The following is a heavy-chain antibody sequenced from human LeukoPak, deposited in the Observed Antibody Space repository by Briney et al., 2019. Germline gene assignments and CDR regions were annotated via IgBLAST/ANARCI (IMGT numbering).Heavy chain of an antibody. CDR1: GFTFSSYA. CDR2: ISYDGSNK. V-gene: IGHV3-30-3*01. CDR3: ARDAEVYYFDY. Sequence: PGRSLRLSCAASGFTFSSYAMHWVRQAPGKGLEWVAVISYDGSNKHYADSVKGRFTISRDNSKNTLYLQMNSLRAEDTAVYYCARDAEVYYFDYWGQGTLVTVSS. J-gene: IGHJ4*02.